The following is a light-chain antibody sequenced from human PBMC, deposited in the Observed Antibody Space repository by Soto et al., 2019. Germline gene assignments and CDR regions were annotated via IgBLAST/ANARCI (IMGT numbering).Light chain of an antibody. CDR1: STDFVSYNR. J-gene: IGLJ1*01. CDR3: SSYTSSSTLDV. Sequence: QSALTQPPSVSGSPGQSVTISCTGTSTDFVSYNRVSWYQQPPGTAPKLMIYEVSKRPSGVSNRFSGSKSGNTASLTISGLQAEDEADYYCSSYTSSSTLDVFGTGTKVTVL. V-gene: IGLV2-18*02. CDR2: EVS.